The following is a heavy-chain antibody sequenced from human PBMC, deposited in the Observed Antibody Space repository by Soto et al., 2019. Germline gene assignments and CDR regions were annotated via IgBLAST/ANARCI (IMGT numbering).Heavy chain of an antibody. CDR2: IYPGDSDT. J-gene: IGHJ5*02. V-gene: IGHV5-51*01. CDR1: GYTFTSHW. CDR3: VRVGLVGSNRLTNAWFDP. Sequence: PGESLKISCMGSGYTFTSHWIGWVRQMPGKGLEWMGIIYPGDSDTRYSPSFQGQVTISADKSIRTAYLQWNSLKASDTAMYYCVRVGLVGSNRLTNAWFDPWGLGTLVTVSS. D-gene: IGHD2-8*02.